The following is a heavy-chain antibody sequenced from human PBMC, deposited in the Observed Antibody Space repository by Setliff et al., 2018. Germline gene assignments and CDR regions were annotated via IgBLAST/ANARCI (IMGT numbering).Heavy chain of an antibody. D-gene: IGHD5-18*01. CDR2: INHSGST. CDR1: GGSFSGYY. CDR3: ARGSGYSSSKYFQH. V-gene: IGHV4-34*01. J-gene: IGHJ1*01. Sequence: SETLSLTCAVYGGSFSGYYWSWIRQPPGKGLEWIGEINHSGSTNYNPSLKSRVTISVDTSKNQFSLKLSSVTAADTTVYYCARGSGYSSSKYFQHWGQGTLVTVSS.